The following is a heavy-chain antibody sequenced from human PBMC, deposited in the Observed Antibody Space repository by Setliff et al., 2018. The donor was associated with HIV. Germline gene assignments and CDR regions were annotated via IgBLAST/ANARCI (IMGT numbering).Heavy chain of an antibody. CDR3: ARHRDYNFLTGRNDAFDI. J-gene: IGHJ3*02. CDR1: GYSFATYG. D-gene: IGHD3-9*01. Sequence: GESLTISCKGSGYSFATYGTGWGRQMPGKVLKWMGIIYPGDSDTRYSPSFQAQVTISADKSINTAYLQWSSLKASDTAMYYCARHRDYNFLTGRNDAFDIWGQGTMVTVSS. V-gene: IGHV5-51*01. CDR2: IYPGDSDT.